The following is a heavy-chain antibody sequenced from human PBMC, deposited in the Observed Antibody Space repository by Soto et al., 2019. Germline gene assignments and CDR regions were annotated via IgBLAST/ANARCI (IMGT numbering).Heavy chain of an antibody. J-gene: IGHJ4*02. CDR1: GGSISSGGYY. CDR2: IYYSGST. Sequence: PSETLSLTCTVSGGSISSGGYYWSWIRQHPGKGLEWIGYIYYSGSTYYNPSLKSRVTISVDTSKNQFSLKLSSVTAADTAVYYCARGRTTALPFGYWGQGTLVTVSS. D-gene: IGHD4-17*01. CDR3: ARGRTTALPFGY. V-gene: IGHV4-31*03.